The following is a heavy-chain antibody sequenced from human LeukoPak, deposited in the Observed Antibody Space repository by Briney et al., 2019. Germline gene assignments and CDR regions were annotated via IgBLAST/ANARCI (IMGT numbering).Heavy chain of an antibody. CDR1: GFTFAGYA. J-gene: IGHJ6*03. CDR2: ISWNSGSI. V-gene: IGHV3-9*01. Sequence: GRSLRLSCAASGFTFAGYAMHWVRQAPGKGLEWVSGISWNSGSIAYADSVKGRFTISRDNAKNSLYLQMNSLRAEDTALYYCAKAFGYYYMDVWGKGTTVTISS. D-gene: IGHD3-16*01. CDR3: AKAFGYYYMDV.